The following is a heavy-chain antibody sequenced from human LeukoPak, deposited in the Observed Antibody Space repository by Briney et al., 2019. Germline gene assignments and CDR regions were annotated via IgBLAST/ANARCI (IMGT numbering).Heavy chain of an antibody. CDR1: GFTFSNYW. D-gene: IGHD4-17*01. J-gene: IGHJ2*01. CDR2: INSDGSTT. CDR3: AKDGLGDYLWYFDL. Sequence: PGGSLRLSCAASGFTFSNYWMHWVRQAPGKGLVWVSRINSDGSTTNYADSVKGRFTISRDNAKNALFLQMNSLRPEDTAVYYCAKDGLGDYLWYFDLWGRGTLVTVSS. V-gene: IGHV3-74*01.